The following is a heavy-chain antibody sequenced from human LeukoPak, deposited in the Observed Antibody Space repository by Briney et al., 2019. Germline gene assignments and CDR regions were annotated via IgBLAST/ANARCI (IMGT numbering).Heavy chain of an antibody. CDR3: ANRGGNPKGPFDY. Sequence: GGSLRLSCAASGFTFSNYAMSWVRQAPGKGLEWVSAISGSGGSTDYADSAKGRFTISRDNSKNTLFLQMNSLRAEDTAVYYCANRGGNPKGPFDYWGQGTLVTVSS. CDR1: GFTFSNYA. J-gene: IGHJ4*02. V-gene: IGHV3-23*01. CDR2: ISGSGGST. D-gene: IGHD4-23*01.